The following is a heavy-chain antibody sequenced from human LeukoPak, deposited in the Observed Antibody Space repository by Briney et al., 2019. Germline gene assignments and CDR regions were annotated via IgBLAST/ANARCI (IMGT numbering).Heavy chain of an antibody. Sequence: GGSLSLSCAASGFNFRTYAMHWVRQAPGKGLEWVSVMSYDGSIKYYGDSVKGRFTISRDNSKNTLYLQMNSLRTEDTAVYYCAKDQPDPLIDWLFGYFDNWGQGTMVTVSS. CDR2: MSYDGSIK. CDR1: GFNFRTYA. CDR3: AKDQPDPLIDWLFGYFDN. D-gene: IGHD3-9*01. J-gene: IGHJ4*02. V-gene: IGHV3-30*18.